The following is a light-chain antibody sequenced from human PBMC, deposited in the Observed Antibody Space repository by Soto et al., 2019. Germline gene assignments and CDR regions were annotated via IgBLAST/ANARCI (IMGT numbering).Light chain of an antibody. CDR2: EVS. J-gene: IGLJ1*01. CDR1: TNDVGGYNY. CDR3: NSYTSSTSRPYV. Sequence: LTQPASVSGSPGQSITISCTGTTNDVGGYNYVSWYQQHPGKAPKLLIFEVSSRPSGVSNRFSGSKSGNTASLTISALQAEDEADYFCNSYTSSTSRPYVFGTGTKVTVL. V-gene: IGLV2-14*01.